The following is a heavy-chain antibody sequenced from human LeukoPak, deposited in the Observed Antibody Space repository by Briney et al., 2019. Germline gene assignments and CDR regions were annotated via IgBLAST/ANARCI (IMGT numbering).Heavy chain of an antibody. CDR1: GFTFSDYY. J-gene: IGHJ3*02. CDR2: ISRSGSSI. V-gene: IGHV3-11*01. CDR3: ARGVSISSSWYNDI. Sequence: GGSQRLSCAASGFTFSDYYMSWIRQAPGKGLEWVSYISRSGSSIYYEDSVKGRFTISRDNAKNSLYLQMNSLRAEDTAVYYCARGVSISSSWYNDIWGQGTMVTVSS. D-gene: IGHD6-13*01.